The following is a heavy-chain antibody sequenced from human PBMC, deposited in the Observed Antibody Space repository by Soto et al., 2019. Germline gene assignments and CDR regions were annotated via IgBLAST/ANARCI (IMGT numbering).Heavy chain of an antibody. CDR2: IHTGETT. CDR1: GGSISGFN. CDR3: ARCTEGPIR. V-gene: IGHV4-4*07. D-gene: IGHD2-2*01. J-gene: IGHJ4*02. Sequence: SETLSLTCTVSGGSISGFNCNWLWQPAVKGLQWIGRIHTGETTNYSPSLVSRVSMSVDTSNIQFSLKLTSMTAADTAVYYCARCTEGPIRWGQGTLVTVSS.